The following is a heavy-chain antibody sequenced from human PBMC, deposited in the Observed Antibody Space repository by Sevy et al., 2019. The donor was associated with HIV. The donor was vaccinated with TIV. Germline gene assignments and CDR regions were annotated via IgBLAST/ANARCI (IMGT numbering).Heavy chain of an antibody. D-gene: IGHD3-3*01. CDR1: GFTFSSYD. J-gene: IGHJ4*02. Sequence: GESLKISCAASGFTFSSYDMHWVRQATGKGLEWVSGMSTAGDTYYSGSVKGRFTISRENGKNSLYLQMNSLGAGDTAVYYCARGSRFWSGYFCYFDYWGQGTLVTVSS. V-gene: IGHV3-13*01. CDR2: MSTAGDT. CDR3: ARGSRFWSGYFCYFDY.